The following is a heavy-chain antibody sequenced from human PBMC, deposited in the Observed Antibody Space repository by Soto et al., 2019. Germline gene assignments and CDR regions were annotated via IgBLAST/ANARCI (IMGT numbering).Heavy chain of an antibody. CDR2: IKSKTDGGTT. CDR3: TKQNIRYYYYYMDV. Sequence: PGGSLRLSCAASGFTFSNAWMSWVRQAPGKGLEWVGRIKSKTDGGTTDYAAPVKGRFTTSRDDSKNTLYLQMNSLKTEDTAVYYCTKQNIRYYYYYMDVWGKGTTVTVSS. J-gene: IGHJ6*03. V-gene: IGHV3-15*01. CDR1: GFTFSNAW.